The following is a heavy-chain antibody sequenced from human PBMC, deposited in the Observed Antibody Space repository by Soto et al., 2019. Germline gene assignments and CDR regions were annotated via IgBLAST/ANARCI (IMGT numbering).Heavy chain of an antibody. CDR3: AREVGPFDY. CDR1: GFTFSRYP. V-gene: IGHV3-30-3*01. D-gene: IGHD1-26*01. CDR2: ISYDGSNK. Sequence: QVQLVESGGGVVQPGRSLRLSCAASGFTFSRYPMHWVRQAPGKGLEWVAVISYDGSNKDYSDSVKGQFTISRDNSKNTMYLQMNSLRPEDTAVYYCAREVGPFDYWGQGTLVTVSS. J-gene: IGHJ4*02.